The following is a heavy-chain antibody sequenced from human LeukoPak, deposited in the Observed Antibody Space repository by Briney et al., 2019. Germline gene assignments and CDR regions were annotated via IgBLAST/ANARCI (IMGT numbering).Heavy chain of an antibody. D-gene: IGHD2-2*02. CDR3: ARYIPRWFDP. Sequence: SETLSLTCTVAGGSIFTTSYYWDWIRQSPGKGLEWIGSIYYSGSAYHSPSLKSRLTVSVDTSKNQFSLRLTSVTAADTAVYYCARYIPRWFDPWGQGTLVTVSS. CDR2: IYYSGSA. CDR1: GGSIFTTSYY. J-gene: IGHJ5*02. V-gene: IGHV4-39*01.